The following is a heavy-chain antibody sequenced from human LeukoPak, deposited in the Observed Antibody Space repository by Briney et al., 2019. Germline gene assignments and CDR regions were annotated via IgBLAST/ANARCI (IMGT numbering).Heavy chain of an antibody. CDR1: GGSVSSSAYY. V-gene: IGHV4-39*07. CDR3: ARRARPNYYDSSGRPIDY. J-gene: IGHJ4*02. CDR2: IYYSGST. D-gene: IGHD3-22*01. Sequence: PSETLSLTCTVSGGSVSSSAYYWGWIRQPPEKGLEWIGSIYYSGSTYYNPSLKSRVTISVDTSKNQFSLKLSSVTAADTAVYYCARRARPNYYDSSGRPIDYWGQGTLVTVSS.